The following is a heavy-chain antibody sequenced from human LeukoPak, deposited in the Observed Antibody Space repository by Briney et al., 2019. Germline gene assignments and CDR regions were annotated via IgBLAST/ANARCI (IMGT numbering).Heavy chain of an antibody. Sequence: ESGPTLVKPTQTLTLTCTFSGFSLSTSGVGVGWIRQPPGKALEWLALIYLDDDERYSPSLKSRLSITTDTSKSQVVLTMTNMDPMDTATYYCAHRPSHLNDYGDFYDFWGQGILVTVSS. J-gene: IGHJ4*02. CDR2: IYLDDDE. V-gene: IGHV2-5*02. D-gene: IGHD4-17*01. CDR3: AHRPSHLNDYGDFYDF. CDR1: GFSLSTSGVG.